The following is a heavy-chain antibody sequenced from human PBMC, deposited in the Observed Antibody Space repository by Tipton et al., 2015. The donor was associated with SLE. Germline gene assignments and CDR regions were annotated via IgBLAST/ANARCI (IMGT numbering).Heavy chain of an antibody. Sequence: GSLRLSCAASGFTFSDYYMSWIRQAPGKGLEWVSYISSSSSYTNYADSVKGRFTISRDNAKNSLYLQMNSLRAEDTAVYYCAIHLLGIAAADYWGQGTLVTVSS. D-gene: IGHD6-13*01. CDR2: ISSSSSYT. CDR1: GFTFSDYY. J-gene: IGHJ4*02. V-gene: IGHV3-11*06. CDR3: AIHLLGIAAADY.